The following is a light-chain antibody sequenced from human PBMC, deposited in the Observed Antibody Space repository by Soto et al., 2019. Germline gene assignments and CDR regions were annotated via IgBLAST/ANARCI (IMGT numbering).Light chain of an antibody. Sequence: QSVLTQPASVSGSPGQSITISCTGTSSDVGGYKYVSWYQLHPGTAPKLMIYDVTNRPSGVSNRFPGSKSGNTASLTISGLQAEDEADYFCSSYTSTSTLFGTGTKVTVL. J-gene: IGLJ1*01. CDR3: SSYTSTSTL. CDR1: SSDVGGYKY. V-gene: IGLV2-14*01. CDR2: DVT.